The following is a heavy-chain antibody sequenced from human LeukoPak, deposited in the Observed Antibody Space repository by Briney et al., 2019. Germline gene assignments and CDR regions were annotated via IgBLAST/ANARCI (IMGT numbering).Heavy chain of an antibody. CDR1: GYTFTNYA. Sequence: ASVKVSCKASGYTFTNYAFSWVRQAPGQGLEWMGWISAYNGNADYTQKLQGRVTMTTDTITSTVYMELRSLRSDDTARYYCARRHCSNTSCGLGDSDYRRQGTLVTVSS. D-gene: IGHD2-2*01. V-gene: IGHV1-18*01. J-gene: IGHJ4*02. CDR3: ARRHCSNTSCGLGDSDY. CDR2: ISAYNGNA.